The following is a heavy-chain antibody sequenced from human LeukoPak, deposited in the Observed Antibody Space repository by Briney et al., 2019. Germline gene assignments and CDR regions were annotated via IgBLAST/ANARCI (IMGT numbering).Heavy chain of an antibody. J-gene: IGHJ4*02. D-gene: IGHD3-22*01. V-gene: IGHV1-24*01. Sequence: ASVKVSCKVSGYTLTELSMHWVRQAPGKGLEWMGGFDPEDGETIYAQKFQGRVTMTRDTSISTAYIELNLLRSDDTAVYYCARDFMGLSDYDRSGYYFYWGQGSLVTVSS. CDR3: ARDFMGLSDYDRSGYYFY. CDR2: FDPEDGET. CDR1: GYTLTELS.